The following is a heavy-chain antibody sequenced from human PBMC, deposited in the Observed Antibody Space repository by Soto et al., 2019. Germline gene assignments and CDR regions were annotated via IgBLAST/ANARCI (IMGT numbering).Heavy chain of an antibody. V-gene: IGHV4-30-4*01. D-gene: IGHD3-3*01. CDR3: ARAISITIVGVVIATFDY. Sequence: SETLSLTCTVSGGSISSGDYYWSWIRQPPGKGLEWIGYIYYSGSTYYNPSLKSRVTISVDTSKNQFSLKLSSVTAADTAVYYCARAISITIVGVVIATFDYWGQGTLVTVSS. CDR1: GGSISSGDYY. J-gene: IGHJ4*02. CDR2: IYYSGST.